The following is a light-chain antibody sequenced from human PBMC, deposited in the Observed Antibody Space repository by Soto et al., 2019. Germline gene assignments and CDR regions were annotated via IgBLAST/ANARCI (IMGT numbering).Light chain of an antibody. CDR3: QQHSHWPPWT. CDR2: GAS. Sequence: EVVLTQSPATLSLSPGERATLSCRASENVRTFVDWYQQKPGQAPRLLIYGASNRATGIPARFSGSGSGTDRTLTISNREPEDFAVYYCQQHSHWPPWTFGQGTRVEIQ. J-gene: IGKJ1*01. V-gene: IGKV3-11*01. CDR1: ENVRTF.